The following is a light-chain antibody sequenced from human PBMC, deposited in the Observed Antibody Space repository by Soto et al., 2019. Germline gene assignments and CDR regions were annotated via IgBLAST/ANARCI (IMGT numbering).Light chain of an antibody. CDR2: GVT. J-gene: IGKJ5*01. Sequence: ELVLPPSPGTLSLYSGERATLCCRASRSISSNYVAWYQQKPGQVPRLLIYGVTNRVTGIPERFSGSGSGTECTLTISRLEPEDFGVYYCQQYGSSPITFGQGTRLEIK. V-gene: IGKV3-20*01. CDR3: QQYGSSPIT. CDR1: RSISSNY.